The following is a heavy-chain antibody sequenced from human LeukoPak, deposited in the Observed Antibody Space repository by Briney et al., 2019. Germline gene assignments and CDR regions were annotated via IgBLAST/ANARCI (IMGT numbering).Heavy chain of an antibody. CDR1: GFTFSSYW. CDR3: ARETRYFDWFDAFDI. Sequence: PGGSLRLSCAASGFTFSSYWMHWVRQAPGKGLVLVSRINSDGSSTSYADSVKGRFTISRDNAKNTLSLQMNSLRAEDTAVYYCARETRYFDWFDAFDIWGQGTMVTVSS. V-gene: IGHV3-74*01. J-gene: IGHJ3*02. D-gene: IGHD3-9*01. CDR2: INSDGSST.